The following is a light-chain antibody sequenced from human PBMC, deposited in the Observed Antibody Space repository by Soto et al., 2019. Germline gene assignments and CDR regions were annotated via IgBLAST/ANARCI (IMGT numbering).Light chain of an antibody. CDR3: QQYGTSPVT. CDR2: GAS. Sequence: EIVLTQSPGTLSLSPGERATLSCRASQSVSNTYLAWYQHKPGQAPRLLIYGASDRATGIPDRFSGCGSVTDFTLTISSLEPEDFALYYCQQYGTSPVTFGQGTKLEIK. CDR1: QSVSNTY. V-gene: IGKV3-20*01. J-gene: IGKJ2*01.